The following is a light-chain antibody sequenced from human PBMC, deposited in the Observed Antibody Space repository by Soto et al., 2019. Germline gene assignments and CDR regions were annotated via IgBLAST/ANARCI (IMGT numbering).Light chain of an antibody. Sequence: IVMTQSPATVSGSPGERVTLSCRASKSVSGNVAWYHQKPGQPPRLLVYGASTTATDIPARFFGSGSETDFTLTITRLQSEDFCIYYCQQFNSWPRTFGQGTKVEIK. CDR1: KSVSGN. CDR3: QQFNSWPRT. J-gene: IGKJ1*01. CDR2: GAS. V-gene: IGKV3-15*01.